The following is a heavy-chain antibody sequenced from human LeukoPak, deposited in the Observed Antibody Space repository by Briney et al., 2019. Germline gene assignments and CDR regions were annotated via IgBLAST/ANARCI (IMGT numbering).Heavy chain of an antibody. V-gene: IGHV3-30*02. CDR2: IRYDGSNK. D-gene: IGHD2-2*01. Sequence: GSLRLSCAASGFTFSSYGMHWVHQAPGKGLEWVAFIRYDGSNKYYADSVKGRFTISRDNSKNTLYLQMNSLRAEDTAVYYCAKDYCSSTSCIPGDYYYYYMDVWGKGTTVTVSS. CDR3: AKDYCSSTSCIPGDYYYYYMDV. CDR1: GFTFSSYG. J-gene: IGHJ6*03.